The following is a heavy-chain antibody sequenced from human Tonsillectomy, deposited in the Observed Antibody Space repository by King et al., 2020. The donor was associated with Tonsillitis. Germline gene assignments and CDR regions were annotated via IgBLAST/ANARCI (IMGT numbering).Heavy chain of an antibody. D-gene: IGHD1-26*01. CDR1: VGSISSSDHY. CDR3: ARYVSGSFDY. V-gene: IGHV4-39*01. J-gene: IGHJ4*02. CDR2: MSYSGTN. Sequence: QLQESGPGVVKASETLSLTCTVSVGSISSSDHYWAWIRQPPGKGLEWIGYMSYSGTNFYNPSLKSRITISGGTSENRFSLKLSSVTAADTAVYFCARYVSGSFDYWGKGAQVTVSS.